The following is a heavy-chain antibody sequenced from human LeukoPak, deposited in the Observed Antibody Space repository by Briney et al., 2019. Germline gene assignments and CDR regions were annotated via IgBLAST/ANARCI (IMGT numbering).Heavy chain of an antibody. V-gene: IGHV3-7*01. CDR1: GFTFSSYW. CDR2: IKQDGSEK. CDR3: ARDASGSYLVWFDP. J-gene: IGHJ5*02. Sequence: SGGSLRLSCAASGFTFSSYWMSWVRQAPGKGLEWVANIKQDGSEKYYVDSVKGRFTISRDNAKNSLYLQMNSLRAEDTAVYYCARDASGSYLVWFDPWGQGTLVTVSS. D-gene: IGHD1-26*01.